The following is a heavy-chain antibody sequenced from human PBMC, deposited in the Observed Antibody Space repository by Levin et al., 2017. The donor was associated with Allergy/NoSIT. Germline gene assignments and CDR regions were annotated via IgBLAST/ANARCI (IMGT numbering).Heavy chain of an antibody. CDR1: GFTFSSYG. D-gene: IGHD6-13*01. Sequence: GESLKISCAASGFTFSSYGMHWVRQAPGKGLEWVAVISYDGSNKYYADSVKGRFTISRDNSKNTLYLQMNSLRAEDTAVYYCAKEVGSSWYVFDYWGQGTLVTVSS. CDR2: ISYDGSNK. J-gene: IGHJ4*02. V-gene: IGHV3-30*18. CDR3: AKEVGSSWYVFDY.